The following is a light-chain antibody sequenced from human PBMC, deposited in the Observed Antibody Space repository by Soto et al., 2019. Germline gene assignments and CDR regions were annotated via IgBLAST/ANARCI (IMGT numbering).Light chain of an antibody. Sequence: DIQMTQSPSSLSASVGNRVTITCRASQSISTYLNWYQQKPGKAPNLLIYDASRLQSGVPSRFSGSGGGTDFTLSISSVQPEDFATYFCQQSYMDPITFGQGTQLEI. J-gene: IGKJ5*01. CDR2: DAS. CDR3: QQSYMDPIT. V-gene: IGKV1-39*01. CDR1: QSISTY.